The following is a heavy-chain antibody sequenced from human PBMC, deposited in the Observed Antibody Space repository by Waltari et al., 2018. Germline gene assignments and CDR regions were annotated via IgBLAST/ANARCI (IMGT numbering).Heavy chain of an antibody. D-gene: IGHD1-1*01. CDR2: ISYNGAT. V-gene: IGHV4-39*02. J-gene: IGHJ3*01. CDR1: GGSITSNRHY. CDR3: ATDIGASIGTEAFDV. Sequence: QLQLQESGPGLVKPSETLSLSCSVSGGSITSNRHYWGWIRQPPGQGLEWIGTISYNGATYSSPSLRGRVTVSRDTSMNQLSLKLGSVTAADTAVYYCATDIGASIGTEAFDVWGQGTMVTVSS.